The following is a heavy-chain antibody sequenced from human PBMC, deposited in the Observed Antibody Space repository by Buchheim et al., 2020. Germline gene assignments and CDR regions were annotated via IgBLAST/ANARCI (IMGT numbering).Heavy chain of an antibody. Sequence: EVQLVESGGGLVQPGGSLRLSCAAARFTFSSYEMNWVRQAPGKGLEWVSYISSSGSTIYYADSVKGRFTISRDNAKNSLYLQMNSLRAEDTAVYYCARGRIVATIFYYGMDVWGQGTT. D-gene: IGHD5-12*01. J-gene: IGHJ6*02. V-gene: IGHV3-48*03. CDR2: ISSSGSTI. CDR3: ARGRIVATIFYYGMDV. CDR1: RFTFSSYE.